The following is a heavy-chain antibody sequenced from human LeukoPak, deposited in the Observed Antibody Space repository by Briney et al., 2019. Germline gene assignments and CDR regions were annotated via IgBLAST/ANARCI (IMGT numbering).Heavy chain of an antibody. V-gene: IGHV1-69*01. CDR2: IIPIFGTA. J-gene: IGHJ4*02. D-gene: IGHD3-10*01. CDR3: ASTRKLWFGVRNGFDY. CDR1: GGTFSSYA. Sequence: GASVTVSCKASGGTFSSYAISWVRQAPGQGLEWMGGIIPIFGTANYAQKFQGRVTITADESTSTAYMELSSLRSEDTAVYYCASTRKLWFGVRNGFDYWGQGTLVTVSS.